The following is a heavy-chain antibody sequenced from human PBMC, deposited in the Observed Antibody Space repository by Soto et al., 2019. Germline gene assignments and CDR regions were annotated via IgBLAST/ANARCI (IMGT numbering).Heavy chain of an antibody. V-gene: IGHV4-61*01. CDR2: IYYSGST. CDR1: GGSVSSGSYY. CDR3: AREGSSGWSTYFDY. Sequence: QVQLQESGPGLVKPSETLSLTCTVSGGSVSSGSYYWSWIRQPPGKGLEWIGYIYYSGSTNYNPSLKSRVTISVDTSKNQFSLKLSSVTAADTAVYYCAREGSSGWSTYFDYWGQGTLVTVSS. D-gene: IGHD6-19*01. J-gene: IGHJ4*02.